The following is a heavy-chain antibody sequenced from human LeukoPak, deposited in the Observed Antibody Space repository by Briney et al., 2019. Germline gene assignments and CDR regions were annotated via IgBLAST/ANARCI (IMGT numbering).Heavy chain of an antibody. Sequence: PAETLSLTCTVSGGSISSYYWSWIRQPAGKGLERIGRISTSGGTNYNPSLKSRVTMSVDTSENQFSLKLRSVTAADTAVYYCARGIVGATPYFDYWGQGILVSVSS. CDR1: GGSISSYY. CDR3: ARGIVGATPYFDY. V-gene: IGHV4-4*07. CDR2: ISTSGGT. J-gene: IGHJ4*02. D-gene: IGHD1-26*01.